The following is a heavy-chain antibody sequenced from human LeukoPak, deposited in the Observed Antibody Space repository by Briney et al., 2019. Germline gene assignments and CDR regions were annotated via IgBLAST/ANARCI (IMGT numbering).Heavy chain of an antibody. CDR2: INPNSGGT. V-gene: IGHV1-2*02. D-gene: IGHD6-19*01. CDR3: ARDHGEWLVRGCSDY. CDR1: GYTFTGYY. J-gene: IGHJ4*02. Sequence: ASVKVACKASGYTFTGYYMHWVRQAPGQGLEWMGWINPNSGGTNYAQKFQGRVTMTRDTSIGTAYMELSRLRSDDTAVYYCARDHGEWLVRGCSDYWGQGTLVTVSS.